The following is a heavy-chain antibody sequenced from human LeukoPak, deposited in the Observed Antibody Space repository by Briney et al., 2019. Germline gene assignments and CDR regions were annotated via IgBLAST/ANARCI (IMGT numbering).Heavy chain of an antibody. D-gene: IGHD3-9*01. Sequence: GGSLRLSCAASGFTFNKSWMSWVRQAPGKGPEWVANIKEDGTQKYYADSVRGRFTISRDNAKNSVSLQMNNLRAEDTAVYYCARDATQYLRYGYFDSWGQGILVTVSS. CDR2: IKEDGTQK. CDR3: ARDATQYLRYGYFDS. CDR1: GFTFNKSW. V-gene: IGHV3-7*01. J-gene: IGHJ4*02.